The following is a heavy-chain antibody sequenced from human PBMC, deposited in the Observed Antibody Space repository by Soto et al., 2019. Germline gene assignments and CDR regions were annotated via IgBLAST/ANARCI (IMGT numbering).Heavy chain of an antibody. D-gene: IGHD5-18*01. J-gene: IGHJ2*01. Sequence: QVQLQESGPGLVKPSGTLSLTCAVSGGSISSSNWWSWVRQPPGKGLEWIGEIYHSGSTNYNPSLKSRVTISVDKSKNQFSLKRSSVTAADTAVYYCARVPGIQLWPTGWYFDLWGRGTLVTVSS. CDR1: GGSISSSNW. V-gene: IGHV4-4*02. CDR2: IYHSGST. CDR3: ARVPGIQLWPTGWYFDL.